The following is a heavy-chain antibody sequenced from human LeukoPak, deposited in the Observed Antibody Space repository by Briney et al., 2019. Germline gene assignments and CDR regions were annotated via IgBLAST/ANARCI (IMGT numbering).Heavy chain of an antibody. J-gene: IGHJ4*02. D-gene: IGHD2-21*02. CDR3: AKTASGVTDSYFDY. CDR2: ISGVDGTT. CDR1: GFTFSAYA. Sequence: PGGSLRLSCAASGFTFSAYAMSWVRQAPGKGLEWVSAISGVDGTTYYADSVKGRFTISRDNSVNTLYLQMNSLRAEDTAAYYCAKTASGVTDSYFDYWGQGTLVTVSS. V-gene: IGHV3-23*01.